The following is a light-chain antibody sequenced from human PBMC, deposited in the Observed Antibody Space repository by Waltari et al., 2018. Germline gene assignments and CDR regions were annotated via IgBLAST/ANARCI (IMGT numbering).Light chain of an antibody. CDR1: NIESKS. J-gene: IGLJ1*01. CDR3: QVWDANTDPGV. V-gene: IGLV3-21*01. CDR2: YDN. Sequence: SYVLTQPPSVSVAPGETARITCGGNNIESKSVHWYRQRPGPAPVGVTSYDNDRAAGIPVRFAGSNSGNTATLTISRVEAGDEADYYCQVWDANTDPGVFGTGTEVTVL.